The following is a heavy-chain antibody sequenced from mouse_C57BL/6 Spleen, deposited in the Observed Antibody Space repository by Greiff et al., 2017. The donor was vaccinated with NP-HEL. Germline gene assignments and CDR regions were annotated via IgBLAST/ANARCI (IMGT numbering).Heavy chain of an antibody. CDR3: AGTGYGSSYDAMDY. CDR1: GYSITSGYD. Sequence: EVQVVESGPGMVKPSQSLSLTCTVTGYSITSGYDWHWIRHFPGNKLEWMGYISYSGSTNYNPSLKSRISITHDTSKNHFFLKLNSVTTEDTATYYCAGTGYGSSYDAMDYWGQGTSVTVSS. D-gene: IGHD1-1*01. V-gene: IGHV3-1*01. CDR2: ISYSGST. J-gene: IGHJ4*01.